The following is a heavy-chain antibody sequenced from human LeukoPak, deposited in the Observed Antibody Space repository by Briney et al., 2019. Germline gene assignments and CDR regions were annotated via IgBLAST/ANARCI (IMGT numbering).Heavy chain of an antibody. V-gene: IGHV3-53*01. CDR2: IYSGGNT. D-gene: IGHD3-16*01. CDR3: ARDLAYFDY. Sequence: ETLSLTCAVYGGSFSGYYWSWVRQAPGKGLEWVSVIYSGGNTYYADSVKGRFTISRDNSKNTLYLQMNSLRAEDTAVYYCARDLAYFDYWGQGTLVTVSS. J-gene: IGHJ4*02. CDR1: GGSFSGYY.